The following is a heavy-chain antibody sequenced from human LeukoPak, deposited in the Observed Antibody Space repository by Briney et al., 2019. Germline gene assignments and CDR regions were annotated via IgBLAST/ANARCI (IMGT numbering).Heavy chain of an antibody. CDR1: GFTFSNYA. CDR2: ISGSGISA. Sequence: GGSLRLSCAASGFTFSNYAISWVRQAPGKGLEWVSAISGSGISAYYADSVKGRFTISRDNSKNTLYPQMNSLRVEDTAVYYCAKVDYSSSSGGSFDFWGQGTLVTVSS. D-gene: IGHD6-6*01. J-gene: IGHJ4*02. CDR3: AKVDYSSSSGGSFDF. V-gene: IGHV3-23*01.